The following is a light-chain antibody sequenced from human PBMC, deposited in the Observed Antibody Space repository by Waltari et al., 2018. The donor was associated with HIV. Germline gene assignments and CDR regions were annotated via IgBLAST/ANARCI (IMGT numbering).Light chain of an antibody. CDR1: SSDVGGYNY. CDR3: SSYTSSSSWV. CDR2: DVS. V-gene: IGLV2-14*03. Sequence: QSALTQPASVSGSPGQSITNSCTGTSSDVGGYNYVPWYQQHPGKAPKVMIYDVSNRPSGVSNRFSGSKSGNTASLTISGLQAEDEADYYCSSYTSSSSWVFGGGTKLTVL. J-gene: IGLJ3*02.